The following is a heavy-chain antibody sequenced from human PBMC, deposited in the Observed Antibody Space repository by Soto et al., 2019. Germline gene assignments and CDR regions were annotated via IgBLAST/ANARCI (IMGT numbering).Heavy chain of an antibody. CDR2: IYHSGST. J-gene: IGHJ3*02. V-gene: IGHV4-30-2*01. CDR1: GGSISSGGYS. D-gene: IGHD2-21*02. CDR3: ARGDPDAFDI. Sequence: QRQLQESGSGLVKPSQTLSLTCAVSGGSISSGGYSWSWIRQPPGKGLEWIGYIYHSGSTYYNPSLKSRVTISVDRSKNQFSLKLSSVTAADTAVYYCARGDPDAFDIWGQGTMVTVSS.